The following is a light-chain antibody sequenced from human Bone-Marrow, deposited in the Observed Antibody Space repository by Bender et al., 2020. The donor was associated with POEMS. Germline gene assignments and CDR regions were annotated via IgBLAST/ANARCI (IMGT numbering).Light chain of an antibody. CDR2: EVN. CDR3: AAWDDSLSGPV. CDR1: SSDVGGYDY. J-gene: IGLJ3*02. V-gene: IGLV2-14*01. Sequence: QSALTQPASASGSPGQSVTISCTGTSSDVGGYDYVSWYQQHPGKAPKLLIHEVNKRPSGVSNRFSGSKSGNTASLTISGLRAEDEADYYCAAWDDSLSGPVIGGGTKLTVL.